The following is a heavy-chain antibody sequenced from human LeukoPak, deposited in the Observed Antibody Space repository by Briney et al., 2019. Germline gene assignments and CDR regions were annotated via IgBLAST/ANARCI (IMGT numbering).Heavy chain of an antibody. CDR2: TYYRSKWYN. CDR1: GDSFSSNSAA. CDR3: ARKSPPDAFDI. J-gene: IGHJ3*02. V-gene: IGHV6-1*01. Sequence: SQTLSLTCAISGDSFSSNSAAWNWLRQSPSRGLEWLGRTYYRSKWYNDYAVSVKSRITNNPDTSKNQFSLQLNSVTPEDTAVYYCARKSPPDAFDIWGQGTMVTVSS.